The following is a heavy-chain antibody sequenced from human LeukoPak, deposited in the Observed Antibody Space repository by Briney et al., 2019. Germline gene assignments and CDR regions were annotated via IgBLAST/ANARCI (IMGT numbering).Heavy chain of an antibody. V-gene: IGHV3-74*01. Sequence: GGSLRLSCAASGFNLSSCWMHWVRQAPGKGPVWVSRINNDGRKTRYADSVKGRFTISRDNAKNTLHLHMNSLRAEDTAVYYCARGSDEDWGQGTLVTVSS. CDR1: GFNLSSCW. CDR3: ARGSDED. J-gene: IGHJ4*02. CDR2: INNDGRKT. D-gene: IGHD6-19*01.